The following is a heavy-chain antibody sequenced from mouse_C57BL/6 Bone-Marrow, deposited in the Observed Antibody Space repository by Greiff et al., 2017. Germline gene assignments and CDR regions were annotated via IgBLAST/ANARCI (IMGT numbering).Heavy chain of an antibody. V-gene: IGHV1-69*01. D-gene: IGHD1-1*01. CDR1: GYTFTSYW. J-gene: IGHJ2*01. CDR3: AREGTTVVAAYYFDF. Sequence: QVQLQQPGAELVMPGASVKLSCKASGYTFTSYWMPWVKQRPGQGLEWIGEIDPSDSYTNYNQKFKGKSTLTVDKSSSTAYMQLSSLTSEDSAVYYCAREGTTVVAAYYFDFWGRGTTLTVSS. CDR2: IDPSDSYT.